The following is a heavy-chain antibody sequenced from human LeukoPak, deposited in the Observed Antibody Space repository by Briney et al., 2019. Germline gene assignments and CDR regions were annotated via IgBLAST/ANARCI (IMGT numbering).Heavy chain of an antibody. CDR2: INPNSGGT. J-gene: IGHJ3*02. Sequence: GASVKVSCKASGYTSTGYYMHWVRQAPGQGLEWMGWINPNSGGTNYAQKFQGRVTMTRDTSISTAYMELSRLRSDDTAVYYCARALVVAAAFDIWGQGTMVTVSS. D-gene: IGHD5-12*01. CDR3: ARALVVAAAFDI. V-gene: IGHV1-2*02. CDR1: GYTSTGYY.